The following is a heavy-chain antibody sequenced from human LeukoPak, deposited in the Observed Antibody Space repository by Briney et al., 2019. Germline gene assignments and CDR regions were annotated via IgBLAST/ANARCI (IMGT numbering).Heavy chain of an antibody. V-gene: IGHV5-51*01. J-gene: IGHJ4*02. D-gene: IGHD3-22*01. CDR2: IYPGDSDT. Sequence: GESLKISCKGSGYSFTSYWIGWVRQMPGKGLEWMGIIYPGDSDTRYSPSFQGQVTISADKSISTAYLQWSSLKASDTAMYYCARLAYYYDSSGYSYYFDYWGQGALVTVSS. CDR3: ARLAYYYDSSGYSYYFDY. CDR1: GYSFTSYW.